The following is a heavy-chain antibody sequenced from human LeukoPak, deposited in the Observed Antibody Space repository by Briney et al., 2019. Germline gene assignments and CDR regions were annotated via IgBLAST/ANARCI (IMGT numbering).Heavy chain of an antibody. CDR3: ARAPEGGATPDYFDY. J-gene: IGHJ4*02. CDR1: GGTFSSYA. Sequence: GASVKVSCKASGGTFSSYAISWVRQAPGQGLEWMGGIIPIFGTANYAQKFQGRVTITADESTSTAYMELSSLRSEDTAVCYCARAPEGGATPDYFDYWGQGTLVTVSS. D-gene: IGHD5-24*01. CDR2: IIPIFGTA. V-gene: IGHV1-69*13.